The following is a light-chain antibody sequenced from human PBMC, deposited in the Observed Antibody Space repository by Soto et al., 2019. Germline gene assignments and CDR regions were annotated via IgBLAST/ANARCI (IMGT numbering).Light chain of an antibody. V-gene: IGKV1-5*03. Sequence: DIQMTQSPSTLSASEGDRVSITCRASQSISRQLAWYQQKPGKAPNLLIYQASNLETGVPARVTGSGSGTEFTRTISSQQPDDLATYHGLQYQSYWTFGQGTKVEVK. J-gene: IGKJ1*01. CDR3: LQYQSYWT. CDR1: QSISRQ. CDR2: QAS.